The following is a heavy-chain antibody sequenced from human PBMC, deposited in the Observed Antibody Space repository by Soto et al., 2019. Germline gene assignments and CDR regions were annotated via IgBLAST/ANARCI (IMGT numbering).Heavy chain of an antibody. CDR1: GFTFSSYE. V-gene: IGHV3-48*03. CDR2: IGTSGSNI. D-gene: IGHD3-10*01. Sequence: EVQLVESGGGLVQPGGTLRLSCAASGFTFSSYEMNWVRQAPGAGLEWVSYIGTSGSNIYYSDSVKGRFTISRDNAKNSLYLQMNSLRAEDTAVYYCARDLYFFGSGSSFDHWGQGTLVTVSS. J-gene: IGHJ4*02. CDR3: ARDLYFFGSGSSFDH.